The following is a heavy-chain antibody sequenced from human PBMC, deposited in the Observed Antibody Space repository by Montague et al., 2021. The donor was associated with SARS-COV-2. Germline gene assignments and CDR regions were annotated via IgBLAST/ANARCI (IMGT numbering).Heavy chain of an antibody. CDR1: VGSISSNNCY. D-gene: IGHD3-22*01. CDR3: ARDGFCYDRSGPSNFDY. J-gene: IGHJ4*02. V-gene: IGHV4-39*07. CDR2: IYYSGST. Sequence: SETRSLTCTVSVGSISSNNCYWGWIRQPPGKALEWIGSIYYSGSTYYNPSLKSRVTMSVDTSENQFSLKLSSVTAADTAVYYCARDGFCYDRSGPSNFDYGGQGTRGTGSS.